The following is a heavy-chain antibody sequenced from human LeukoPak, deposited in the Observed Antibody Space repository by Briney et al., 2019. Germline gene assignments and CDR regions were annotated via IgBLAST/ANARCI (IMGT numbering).Heavy chain of an antibody. D-gene: IGHD3-22*01. CDR2: INPNSGGT. CDR3: ARSGGYYYDSSGEFDY. J-gene: IGHJ4*02. Sequence: ASVKVSCKASGYTFTGYYMHWVRQAPGQGLEWMGWINPNSGGTNYAQKFQGRVTMTRDTSISTAYKELSRLRSDDTAVYYCARSGGYYYDSSGEFDYWGQGTLVTVSS. V-gene: IGHV1-2*02. CDR1: GYTFTGYY.